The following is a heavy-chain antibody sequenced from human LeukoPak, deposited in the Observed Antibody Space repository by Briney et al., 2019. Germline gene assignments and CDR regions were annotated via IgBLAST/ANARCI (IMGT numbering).Heavy chain of an antibody. CDR2: ISSSSSTI. CDR1: GFTLRCYS. Sequence: GGSLRLSCAASGFTLRCYSMNWVRQAPGKGLEWVSYISSSSSTIYYADSVKGRFTISRDNAKNSLYLQMNSLRAEDTAVYYCARDPTFWSGYSYFDYWGQGTLVTVSS. J-gene: IGHJ4*02. CDR3: ARDPTFWSGYSYFDY. D-gene: IGHD3-3*01. V-gene: IGHV3-48*01.